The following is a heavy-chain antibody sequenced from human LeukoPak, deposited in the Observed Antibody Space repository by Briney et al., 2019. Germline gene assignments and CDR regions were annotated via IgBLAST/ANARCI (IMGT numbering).Heavy chain of an antibody. Sequence: PGGSLRLSCAASGFPFSSYAMKWVRQAPGKGLEWVSAISGSGGSTYYADSVKGRFTISRDNSKNTLYLQMNSLRAEDTAVYYCAKDLSGAYIVVVPAAKDYWGQGTLVTVSS. J-gene: IGHJ4*02. CDR1: GFPFSSYA. D-gene: IGHD2-2*01. V-gene: IGHV3-23*01. CDR2: ISGSGGST. CDR3: AKDLSGAYIVVVPAAKDY.